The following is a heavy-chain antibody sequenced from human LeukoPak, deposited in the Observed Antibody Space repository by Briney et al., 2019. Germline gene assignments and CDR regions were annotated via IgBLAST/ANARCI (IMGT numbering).Heavy chain of an antibody. CDR3: ARVGQTDI. V-gene: IGHV1-2*02. CDR1: GYIFTDYY. Sequence: ASVKVSCKASGYIFTDYYIHWVRQAPGQGLERMGWINPNSGGTSYAQKFQGRVTMTRDTSINTAYLELSSLTSDDTAMYYCARVGQTDIWGQGTMVTVSS. D-gene: IGHD3-10*01. J-gene: IGHJ3*02. CDR2: INPNSGGT.